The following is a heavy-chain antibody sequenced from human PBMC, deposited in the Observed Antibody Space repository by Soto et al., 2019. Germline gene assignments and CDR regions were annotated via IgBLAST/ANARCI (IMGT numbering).Heavy chain of an antibody. CDR3: ARGGHIAVVTASFDN. D-gene: IGHD2-21*02. Sequence: QVQLVQSGAEVRKPGASVKVSCKPSGYTFNTYYLHWLRQAPGQALEWMGVIHPSGGGTTYAQKFLGRVTVTRDTSTTTVFMELSSVRSYDTAVYYCARGGHIAVVTASFDNWGQGTLVTVSS. CDR2: IHPSGGGT. V-gene: IGHV1-46*02. J-gene: IGHJ4*02. CDR1: GYTFNTYY.